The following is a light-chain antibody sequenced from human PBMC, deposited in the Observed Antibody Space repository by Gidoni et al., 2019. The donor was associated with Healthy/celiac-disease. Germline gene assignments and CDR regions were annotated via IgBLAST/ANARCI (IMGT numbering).Light chain of an antibody. CDR2: SAS. V-gene: IGKV3-15*01. CDR1: QSVSSN. J-gene: IGKJ5*01. Sequence: EIVMTQSPATLSVSPGERATLSCRASQSVSSNLAWYQQKPGQAPRLLIYSASTRATGIPDRFSGSGSGTEFTLTISSLQSEDFAVYYCQQYNNWPATFGQGTRLEIK. CDR3: QQYNNWPAT.